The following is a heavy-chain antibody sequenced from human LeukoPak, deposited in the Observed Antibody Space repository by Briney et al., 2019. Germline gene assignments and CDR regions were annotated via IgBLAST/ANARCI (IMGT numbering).Heavy chain of an antibody. CDR3: AKDPNGDYVGAFDP. CDR2: IKSGGHT. D-gene: IGHD3-16*01. CDR1: GLTFNSYA. V-gene: IGHV3-23*01. Sequence: AGGSLRLSCATSGLTFNSYAVTWVRQAPGKGLQWVSSIKSGGHTYYADSVKGRFTVSRDNSKNTMYLQMNSLTAEDTAVYYCAKDPNGDYVGAFDPWGQGTMVTVSS. J-gene: IGHJ3*01.